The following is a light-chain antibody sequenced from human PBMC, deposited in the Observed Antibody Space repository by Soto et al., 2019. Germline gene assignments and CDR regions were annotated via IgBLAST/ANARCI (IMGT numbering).Light chain of an antibody. CDR3: QQYYSYPRT. CDR1: QSISSY. Sequence: IHMTQSPSSLSASVGNRVTIICRASQSISSYLNWYQQKQGKAPKLLIYAASSLQSGVPSRFSGSGYGTDFNLTISCLQSEDFATYYCQQYYSYPRTFGQGTKVDIK. J-gene: IGKJ1*01. V-gene: IGKV1-39*01. CDR2: AAS.